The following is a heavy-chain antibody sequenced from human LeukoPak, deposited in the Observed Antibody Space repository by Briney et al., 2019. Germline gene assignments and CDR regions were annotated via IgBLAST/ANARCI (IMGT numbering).Heavy chain of an antibody. J-gene: IGHJ4*02. Sequence: SGGSLILCCAASGFTFSSYEMNWVRQAPGKGLEWVSYISSSGSTIYYADSVKGRFTISRDNAKNSLYLQMNSLRAEDTAVYYCARAPYYYDSSGYYFPYWGQGTLVTVSS. V-gene: IGHV3-48*03. CDR3: ARAPYYYDSSGYYFPY. CDR2: ISSSGSTI. CDR1: GFTFSSYE. D-gene: IGHD3-22*01.